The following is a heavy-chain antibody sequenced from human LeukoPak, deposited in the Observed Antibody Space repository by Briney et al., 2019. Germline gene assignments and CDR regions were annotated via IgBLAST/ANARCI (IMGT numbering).Heavy chain of an antibody. V-gene: IGHV1-18*01. CDR2: ISAYNGNT. Sequence: ASVKVSCKASGYTFTSYGISWVRQAPGQGLEWMGWISAYNGNTNYAQKLQGRVTMTTDTSTSTAYTELRSLRSDDTAVYYCARVLLREYYMDVWGKGTTVTVSS. CDR3: ARVLLREYYMDV. CDR1: GYTFTSYG. D-gene: IGHD2/OR15-2a*01. J-gene: IGHJ6*03.